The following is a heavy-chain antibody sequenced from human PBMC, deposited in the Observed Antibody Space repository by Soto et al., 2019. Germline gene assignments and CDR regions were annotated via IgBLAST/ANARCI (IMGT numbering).Heavy chain of an antibody. Sequence: EVQLVESGGGLIQPGGSLRLSCAASGFTVSSNYMSWVRQAPGKGLEWVSVIYSGGSTYYADSVKGRFTISSDNSKNTLSIQMNSVRAEDTAVYNCARNYYDSGGGFDYWGQGTLVTVSS. CDR3: ARNYYDSGGGFDY. CDR2: IYSGGST. J-gene: IGHJ4*02. V-gene: IGHV3-53*01. CDR1: GFTVSSNY. D-gene: IGHD3-22*01.